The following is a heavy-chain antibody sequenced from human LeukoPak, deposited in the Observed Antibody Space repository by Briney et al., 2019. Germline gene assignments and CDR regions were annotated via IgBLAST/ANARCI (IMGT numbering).Heavy chain of an antibody. CDR2: INPNSGGT. D-gene: IGHD1-1*01. CDR3: ARETTGTTLYAFDI. J-gene: IGHJ3*02. Sequence: ASVKVSCKASGYTFTGYYMHWVRQAPGQGLELMGWINPNSGGTNYAQKFQGWVTMTRDTSISTAYMELSRLRSDDTAVYYCARETTGTTLYAFDIWGQGTMVTVSS. V-gene: IGHV1-2*04. CDR1: GYTFTGYY.